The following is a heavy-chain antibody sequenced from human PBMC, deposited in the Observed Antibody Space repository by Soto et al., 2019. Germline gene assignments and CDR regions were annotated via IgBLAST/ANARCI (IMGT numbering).Heavy chain of an antibody. J-gene: IGHJ6*03. CDR1: GDSFNYYS. CDR3: ARESGGATATLDYYSVYMDV. V-gene: IGHV1-2*04. D-gene: IGHD5-12*01. CDR2: INPNSGVT. Sequence: QVQLVQSWAEVRKPGASVPVSCRSSGDSFNYYSIHWVRQAPGQGLEWMGWINPNSGVTKYAQKFQGLVSMTRDTSIRTVYMQLSRLRSDDTAVYYGARESGGATATLDYYSVYMDVWGTGTTVTVSS.